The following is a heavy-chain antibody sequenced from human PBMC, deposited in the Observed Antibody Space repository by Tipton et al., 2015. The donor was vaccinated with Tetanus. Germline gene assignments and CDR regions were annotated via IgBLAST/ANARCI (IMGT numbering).Heavy chain of an antibody. CDR3: ASGSSLDY. Sequence: SLRLSCSVSGFLFSSYTMNWVRQAPGRGLEWVSSISSTTSYIYYSDSVEGRFTISRDNAKNSLYLQMNSLTADDTAVYFCASGSSLDYWGQGTLVTVSS. D-gene: IGHD6-6*01. V-gene: IGHV3-21*01. CDR2: ISSTTSYI. CDR1: GFLFSSYT. J-gene: IGHJ4*02.